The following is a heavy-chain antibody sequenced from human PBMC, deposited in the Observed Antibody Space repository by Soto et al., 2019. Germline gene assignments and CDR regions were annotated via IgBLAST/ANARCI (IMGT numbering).Heavy chain of an antibody. CDR3: AKSWDYGEFDAFDI. CDR2: ISYDGSNK. V-gene: IGHV3-30*18. J-gene: IGHJ3*02. Sequence: GGSLRLSCAASGFTFSSYGMHWVRQAPGKGLEWVAVISYDGSNKYYADSVKGRFTISRDNSKNTLYLQMNSLRAEDTAVYYCAKSWDYGEFDAFDIWGQGTMVTVS. D-gene: IGHD4-17*01. CDR1: GFTFSSYG.